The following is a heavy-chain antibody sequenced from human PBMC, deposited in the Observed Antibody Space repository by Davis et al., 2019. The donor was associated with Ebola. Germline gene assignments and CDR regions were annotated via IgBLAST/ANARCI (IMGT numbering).Heavy chain of an antibody. V-gene: IGHV1-8*01. Sequence: AASVKVSCKASGYTFTSYDINWVRQATGQRFEWMGWMNPNSGNTGYAQNFQGRVTITRDTPTSTAYMDLSSLRTEDTAVYYCAREHDSWSGYAFDYWGQGSLVTVSA. CDR3: AREHDSWSGYAFDY. CDR1: GYTFTSYD. J-gene: IGHJ4*02. D-gene: IGHD3-3*01. CDR2: MNPNSGNT.